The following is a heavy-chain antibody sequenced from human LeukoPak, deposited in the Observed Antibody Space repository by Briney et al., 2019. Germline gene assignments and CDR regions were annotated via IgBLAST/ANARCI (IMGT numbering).Heavy chain of an antibody. CDR1: GASISSSSDY. CDR3: ARRPGARRGSGMDV. J-gene: IGHJ6*02. V-gene: IGHV4-39*01. Sequence: NTSETLSLTCTVSGASISSSSDYWGWIRQPPGKGLEWIGSIFYSGSTYYNPSLKSRVTISVDTSKNQFSLKLSSVTAADTAVYYCARRPGARRGSGMDVWGQGTTVTVSS. D-gene: IGHD3-16*01. CDR2: IFYSGST.